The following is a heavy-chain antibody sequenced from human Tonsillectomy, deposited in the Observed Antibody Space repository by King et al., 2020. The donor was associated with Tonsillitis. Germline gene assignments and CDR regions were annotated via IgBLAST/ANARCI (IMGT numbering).Heavy chain of an antibody. CDR3: ASLPGSDFWSGYDY. Sequence: VQLVQSGGGLVQPGGSLRLSCAASGFTFSSYAMSWVRQAPGKGLEWVSSISGSGISTYYADSVKGRFTISRDNSKNTLYLQLNSLRAEDTAVYYCASLPGSDFWSGYDYWGQGTLVTVSS. D-gene: IGHD3-3*01. CDR1: GFTFSSYA. J-gene: IGHJ4*02. CDR2: ISGSGIST. V-gene: IGHV3-23*04.